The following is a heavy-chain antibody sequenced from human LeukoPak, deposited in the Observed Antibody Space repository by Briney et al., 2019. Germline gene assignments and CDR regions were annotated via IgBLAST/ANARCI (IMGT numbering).Heavy chain of an antibody. V-gene: IGHV3-30*18. CDR2: ISYDGSNK. J-gene: IGHJ4*02. CDR1: GFAFSNYG. D-gene: IGHD1-26*01. CDR3: AKDGHYRVGSLEY. Sequence: GGSLRLSCAASGFAFSNYGMHWVRLAPGKGLEWVAIISYDGSNKYYADSVKGRFTISRDNSKSTLYLQMNSLRIDDSALYYCAKDGHYRVGSLEYWGRGTPVTVFS.